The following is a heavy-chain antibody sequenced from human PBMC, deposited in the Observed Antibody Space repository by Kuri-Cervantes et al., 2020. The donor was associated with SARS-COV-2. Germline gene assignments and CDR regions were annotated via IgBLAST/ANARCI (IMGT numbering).Heavy chain of an antibody. Sequence: SETLSLTCAVYGGSFSGYYWSWIRQPPGKGLEWIGEINHSGSTNYNPSLKSRVTISVDTSKNPFSLKLSSVTAADTAVYYCARGNSGSYYFVYYYYGMDVWGQGTTVTVSS. CDR3: ARGNSGSYYFVYYYYGMDV. V-gene: IGHV4-34*01. CDR2: INHSGST. J-gene: IGHJ6*02. CDR1: GGSFSGYY. D-gene: IGHD1-26*01.